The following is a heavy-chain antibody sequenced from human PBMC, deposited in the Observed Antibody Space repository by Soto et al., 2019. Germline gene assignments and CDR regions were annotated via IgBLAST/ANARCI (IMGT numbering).Heavy chain of an antibody. CDR2: IYPGDSDT. D-gene: IGHD2-15*01. CDR1: GYSFTSYW. J-gene: IGHJ4*02. V-gene: IGHV5-51*01. Sequence: PGESLKISCQGSGYSFTSYWIGWVRQMPGKGLEWMGIIYPGDSDTRYSPSFQGQVTLSADKSIRTAYLQWSSLKASDTAMYYCARTALGYCSGGSCYPRLYRHFEYWGQGTLVTVTA. CDR3: ARTALGYCSGGSCYPRLYRHFEY.